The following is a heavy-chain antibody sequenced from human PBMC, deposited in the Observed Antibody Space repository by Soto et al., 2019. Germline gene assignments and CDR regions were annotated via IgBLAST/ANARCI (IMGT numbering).Heavy chain of an antibody. CDR2: ISYDGSNK. J-gene: IGHJ4*02. Sequence: PWWSLALAGEAAGCAFSSYAINWVRQAPGKGLEWVAVISYDGSNKYYADSVKGRFTISRDNSKNTLYLQMNSLRAEDTAVYYCARPAVGIVVADWGQGTLVTVSS. CDR1: GCAFSSYA. CDR3: ARPAVGIVVAD. V-gene: IGHV3-30-3*01. D-gene: IGHD2-15*01.